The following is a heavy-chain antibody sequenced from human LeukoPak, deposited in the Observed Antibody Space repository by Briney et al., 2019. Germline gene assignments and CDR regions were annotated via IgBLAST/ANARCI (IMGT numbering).Heavy chain of an antibody. D-gene: IGHD6-13*01. Sequence: SGGSLRLSCAASGFSVSNNHMSWVRQVPGKGLEWVSAISGRDGRTYYSDSVKGRFTISRDNSQNTLYLQMNTLRAEDTAVYYCSTSPSFGSSWYQFNYWGQGALVIVSS. CDR1: GFSVSNNH. V-gene: IGHV3-23*01. CDR3: STSPSFGSSWYQFNY. CDR2: ISGRDGRT. J-gene: IGHJ4*02.